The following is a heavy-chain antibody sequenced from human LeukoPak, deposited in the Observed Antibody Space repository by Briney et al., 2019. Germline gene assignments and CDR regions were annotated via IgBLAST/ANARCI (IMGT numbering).Heavy chain of an antibody. V-gene: IGHV3-30*02. CDR1: GFPFRSYA. Sequence: AGGSLRLSCAASGFPFRSYAMHWVRQAPGKGLGWVAFIRYDGSYKYYADSVKGRFTISRDNSKNTLYLQMNSLRAEDTAVYYCAKDREISSGYHCFDYWGQGTLVTVSS. CDR3: AKDREISSGYHCFDY. CDR2: IRYDGSYK. J-gene: IGHJ4*02. D-gene: IGHD3-22*01.